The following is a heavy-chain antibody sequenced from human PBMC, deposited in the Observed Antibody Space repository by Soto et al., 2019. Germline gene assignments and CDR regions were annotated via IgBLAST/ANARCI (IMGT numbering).Heavy chain of an antibody. CDR3: VRYRGYPDSFDI. D-gene: IGHD3-10*01. J-gene: IGHJ3*02. CDR2: INSDGTTI. V-gene: IGHV3-74*01. Sequence: GVSLRLSCAASGFTFRNYGMNWVRQAPGKGLVWVSHINSDGTTIVYADSVKGRFTISRDNAQSTLFLQMNSLRVEDTAVYYCVRYRGYPDSFDIWGQGTMVTVSS. CDR1: GFTFRNYG.